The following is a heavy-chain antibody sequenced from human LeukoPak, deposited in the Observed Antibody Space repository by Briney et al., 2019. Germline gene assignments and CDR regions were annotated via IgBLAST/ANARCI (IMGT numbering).Heavy chain of an antibody. CDR3: ARQTRIAARQYYFDY. V-gene: IGHV4-4*09. CDR2: IYTSGST. J-gene: IGHJ4*02. D-gene: IGHD6-6*01. Sequence: SETLSLTCTVSGGSISSYYWSWIRQPPGKGLEWTGYIYTSGSTNYNPSLKSRVTISVDTSKNQFSLKLSSVTAADTAVYYCARQTRIAARQYYFDYWGQGTLVTVSS. CDR1: GGSISSYY.